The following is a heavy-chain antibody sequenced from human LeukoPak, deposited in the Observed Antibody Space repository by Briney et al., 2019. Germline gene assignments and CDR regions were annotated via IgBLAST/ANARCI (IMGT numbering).Heavy chain of an antibody. J-gene: IGHJ4*02. D-gene: IGHD1-26*01. V-gene: IGHV4-38-2*01. CDR3: AVTDRKPSGGYWTTPTSFDY. CDR1: GYSISSGYY. Sequence: SETLSLTCAVSGYSISSGYYWGWIRQPPGKGLEWIGSIYHSGSTYYNPSLKSRVTISVDTSKNQFSLKVTSVTAADTAVYYCAVTDRKPSGGYWTTPTSFDYWGQGTLVTVSS. CDR2: IYHSGST.